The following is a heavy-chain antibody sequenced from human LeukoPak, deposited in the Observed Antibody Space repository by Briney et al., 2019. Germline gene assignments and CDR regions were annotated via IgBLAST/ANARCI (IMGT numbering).Heavy chain of an antibody. CDR1: GGTFSSYA. J-gene: IGHJ4*02. Sequence: SVKVSCKASGGTFSSYAISWVRQAPGQGLEWMGGIIPIFGTANYAQKFQGRVTITADESTSTAYMELSSLRSEDTAVYYCAGVCSSTSCPPYNWGQGTLVTVSS. V-gene: IGHV1-69*13. CDR3: AGVCSSTSCPPYN. CDR2: IIPIFGTA. D-gene: IGHD2-2*01.